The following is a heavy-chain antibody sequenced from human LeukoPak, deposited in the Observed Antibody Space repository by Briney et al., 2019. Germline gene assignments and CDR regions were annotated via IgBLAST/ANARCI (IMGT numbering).Heavy chain of an antibody. Sequence: ASVKVFCKASGYTFTGYYMHWVRQAPGQGLEWMGWINPNSGGTNYAQKFQGRVTMTRDTSISTAYMELRRLRSDDTAVYYCARSYCSGGSCYSDYWGQGTLVTVSS. CDR1: GYTFTGYY. D-gene: IGHD2-15*01. CDR2: INPNSGGT. CDR3: ARSYCSGGSCYSDY. J-gene: IGHJ4*02. V-gene: IGHV1-2*02.